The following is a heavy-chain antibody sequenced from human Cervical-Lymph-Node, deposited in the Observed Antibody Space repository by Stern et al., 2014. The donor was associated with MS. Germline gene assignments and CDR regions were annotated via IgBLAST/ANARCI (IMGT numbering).Heavy chain of an antibody. CDR2: ISGSDGST. V-gene: IGHV3-23*01. Sequence: EVHLFESGGTLVQPGGSLRLSCAASGFTFSSYAMSWVRQAPGKGLECVSVISGSDGSTFYADSVKGRFTISRDNSKNTLFLQMNSLRAEDTAVYYCAKVYGSGPFDYWGQGTLVTVSS. J-gene: IGHJ4*02. CDR3: AKVYGSGPFDY. D-gene: IGHD6-19*01. CDR1: GFTFSSYA.